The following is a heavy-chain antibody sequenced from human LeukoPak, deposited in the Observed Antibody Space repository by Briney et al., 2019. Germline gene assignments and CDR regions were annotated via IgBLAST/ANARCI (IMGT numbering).Heavy chain of an antibody. CDR2: IRTGGDYI. CDR1: GFTFSGYS. Sequence: PGGSLRLSCAASGFTFSGYSMNWVRQAPGKGLEWVSSIRTGGDYIYYADSVQGRFTISRDNAKKSLYLQMNSLRVEDTAVYFCARWDDLLHFDYWGQGVLVTVSS. V-gene: IGHV3-21*01. CDR3: ARWDDLLHFDY. J-gene: IGHJ4*02. D-gene: IGHD3-3*01.